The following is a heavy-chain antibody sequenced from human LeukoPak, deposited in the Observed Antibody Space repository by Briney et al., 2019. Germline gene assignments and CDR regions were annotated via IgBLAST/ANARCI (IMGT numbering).Heavy chain of an antibody. CDR2: LCWSGGST. D-gene: IGHD2-2*02. V-gene: IGHV3-23*01. CDR1: RFTLIRYA. J-gene: IGHJ4*02. Sequence: PRGCLRVSFAAPRFTLIRYAMCWGRQAPGKGVGWVSALCWSGGSTYYADSVEGRFTISRDNSKNTLYLQMNSLRAEDTAVYYCAKCRWDIVVVPAAIYYFDYWGQGTLVTVSS. CDR3: AKCRWDIVVVPAAIYYFDY.